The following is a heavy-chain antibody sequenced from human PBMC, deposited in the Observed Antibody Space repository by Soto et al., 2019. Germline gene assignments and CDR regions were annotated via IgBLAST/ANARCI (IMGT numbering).Heavy chain of an antibody. CDR3: ARDVGDLAHHLNWFDP. J-gene: IGHJ5*02. Sequence: GASVKVSCKASGYTFTSYSISWVRQAPGQGLEWMGWISAYNGNTNYAQKLQGRVTMTTDTSTSTAYMELRSLRSDDTAVYYCARDVGDLAHHLNWFDPWGQGTLVTVSS. D-gene: IGHD3-16*01. CDR2: ISAYNGNT. CDR1: GYTFTSYS. V-gene: IGHV1-18*01.